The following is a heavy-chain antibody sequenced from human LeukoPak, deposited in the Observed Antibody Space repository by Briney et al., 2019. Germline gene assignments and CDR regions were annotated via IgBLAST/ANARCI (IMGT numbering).Heavy chain of an antibody. CDR3: ARRSGARSAAVAADY. V-gene: IGHV5-51*01. J-gene: IGHJ4*02. CDR2: VYPGDSDT. D-gene: IGHD6-19*01. Sequence: GESLKISCKDSGDSFTSYWIGWVRQMPGKGLEWMGIVYPGDSDTRYSPSFQGQVIISADKSINTAYLRWSSLKASDTGIYYCARRSGARSAAVAADYWGQGTLVTVSS. CDR1: GDSFTSYW.